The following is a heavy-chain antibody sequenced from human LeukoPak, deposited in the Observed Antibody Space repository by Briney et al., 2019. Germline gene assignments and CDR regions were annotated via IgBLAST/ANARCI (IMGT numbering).Heavy chain of an antibody. D-gene: IGHD5-12*01. Sequence: ASVKVSCKASGGTFIIYAISWVRQAPGQGLEWMGGIIPIFGTANYAQKFQGRVTITADESTSTAYMELSSLRSEDTAVYYCARGRGVATIVVLNPPVYWGQGTLVTVSS. CDR1: GGTFIIYA. J-gene: IGHJ4*02. CDR2: IIPIFGTA. V-gene: IGHV1-69*01. CDR3: ARGRGVATIVVLNPPVY.